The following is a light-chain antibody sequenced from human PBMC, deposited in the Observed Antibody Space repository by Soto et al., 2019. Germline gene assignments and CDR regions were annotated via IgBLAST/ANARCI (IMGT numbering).Light chain of an antibody. V-gene: IGKV1-5*01. Sequence: EIQMTQSPSTLSASVRDRVTITCRASQSISSWLAWYQQKPGKAPKLLIYDASSLESGVPSRFSGSGSGTEFTLTISSLQPDDFATYYCQQYNSRTFGRGAKADIK. CDR3: QQYNSRT. CDR2: DAS. J-gene: IGKJ1*01. CDR1: QSISSW.